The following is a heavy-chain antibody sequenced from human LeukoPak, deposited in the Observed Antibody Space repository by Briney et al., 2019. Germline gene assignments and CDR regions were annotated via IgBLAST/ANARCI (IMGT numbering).Heavy chain of an antibody. CDR1: GFTVSSNY. J-gene: IGHJ4*02. Sequence: GGSLTLSCVAAGFTVSSNYMRWVRQHSAKGLDWVSYISTSSSNTNYAYSVKGRFTISRDNAKHSLYLQMISLRAEDTAVYYCARGALADGGWGEGTLVSVS. CDR2: ISTSSSNT. D-gene: IGHD5-24*01. CDR3: ARGALADGG. V-gene: IGHV3-11*05.